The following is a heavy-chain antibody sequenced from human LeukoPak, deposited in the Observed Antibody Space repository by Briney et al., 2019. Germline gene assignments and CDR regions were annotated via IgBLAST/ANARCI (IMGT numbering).Heavy chain of an antibody. Sequence: PGGSLRLSCAASGVTFSSYSMNCVRQAPGKGLEWVSFIRSSSTYISYADSVKGRFTISRDNANNSLYLQMNSLRAEDTAVYYCARDTGGFDPWGQGSLVTVSS. CDR3: ARDTGGFDP. V-gene: IGHV3-21*01. D-gene: IGHD3-10*01. CDR2: IRSSSTYI. J-gene: IGHJ5*02. CDR1: GVTFSSYS.